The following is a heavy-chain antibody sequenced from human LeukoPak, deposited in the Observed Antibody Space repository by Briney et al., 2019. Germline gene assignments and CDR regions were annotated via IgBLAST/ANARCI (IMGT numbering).Heavy chain of an antibody. CDR2: IYTSGIT. CDR3: ATAGSYSNSPFRYYYYYMDV. D-gene: IGHD4-11*01. CDR1: GGSISSGSYY. J-gene: IGHJ6*03. V-gene: IGHV4-61*02. Sequence: SQTLSLTCTVSGGSISSGSYYWSWIRQPAGKRLEWIGRIYTSGITNYNPSLKSRVTISVDTSKNQFSLKLSSVTAADTAVYYCATAGSYSNSPFRYYYYYMDVWGKGTTVTVSS.